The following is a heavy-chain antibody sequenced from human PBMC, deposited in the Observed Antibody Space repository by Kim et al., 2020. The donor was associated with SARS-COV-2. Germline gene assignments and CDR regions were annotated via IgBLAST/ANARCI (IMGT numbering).Heavy chain of an antibody. CDR2: TT. J-gene: IGHJ6*02. Sequence: TTYFADSVKGRFTISRDKSNNTLYLQMNSLRAEDTAVYYCARDKPGGMDVWGQGTTVTVSS. V-gene: IGHV3-53*01. CDR3: ARDKPGGMDV.